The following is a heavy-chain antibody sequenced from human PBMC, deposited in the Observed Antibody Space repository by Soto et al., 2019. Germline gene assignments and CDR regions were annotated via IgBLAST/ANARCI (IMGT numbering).Heavy chain of an antibody. Sequence: GGTLRLSCAASVFTFSDYYMSWIRQAPGKGLEWVSYISSSGSTIYYADSVKGRFTISRDNAKNSLYLQMNSLRAEDTAVYYCARDKVRGSSSWPSVVDVWGQGTTVTVSS. CDR2: ISSSGSTI. CDR1: VFTFSDYY. D-gene: IGHD6-13*01. CDR3: ARDKVRGSSSWPSVVDV. J-gene: IGHJ6*02. V-gene: IGHV3-11*01.